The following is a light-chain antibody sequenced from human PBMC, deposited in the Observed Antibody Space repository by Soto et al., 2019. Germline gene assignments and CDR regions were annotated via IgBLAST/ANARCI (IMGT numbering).Light chain of an antibody. CDR1: GDYHY. V-gene: IGLV2-14*04. CDR3: CSYTRSGTLI. J-gene: IGLJ1*01. CDR2: TVC. Sequence: GDYHYASWYQLHPGKVPKLIIYTVCNCPSGVSYRFSGTKSGNTASLTVSGLQAEDEADYYCCSYTRSGTLIFATGTK.